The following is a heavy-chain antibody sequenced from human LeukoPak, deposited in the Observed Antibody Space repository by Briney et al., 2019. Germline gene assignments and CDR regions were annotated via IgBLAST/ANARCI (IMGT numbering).Heavy chain of an antibody. CDR1: GGSISSYY. CDR3: ASLQEGNYYMDV. V-gene: IGHV4-59*12. D-gene: IGHD1-1*01. J-gene: IGHJ6*03. CDR2: IYYSGST. Sequence: WETLSLTCTVSGGSISSYYWSWIRQPPGKGLEWIGYIYYSGSTNYNPSLKSRVTMSVDTSKNQFSLKLTSVTAVDTAVYYCASLQEGNYYMDVWGKGTTVTVSS.